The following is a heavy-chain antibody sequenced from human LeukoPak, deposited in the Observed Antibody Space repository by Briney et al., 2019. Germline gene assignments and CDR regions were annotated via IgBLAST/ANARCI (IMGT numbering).Heavy chain of an antibody. V-gene: IGHV3-23*01. Sequence: GGSLRLSCAASGFTFSSYAMSWVRQAPGKGLEWVSAISGRGGGTYYADSVKGRFTISRDNSKNALYLQMNNLPAEDTAVYYCPNPLGPVPVDYFDYWGQGTLVTVSS. CDR1: GFTFSSYA. CDR3: PNPLGPVPVDYFDY. CDR2: ISGRGGGT. J-gene: IGHJ4*02.